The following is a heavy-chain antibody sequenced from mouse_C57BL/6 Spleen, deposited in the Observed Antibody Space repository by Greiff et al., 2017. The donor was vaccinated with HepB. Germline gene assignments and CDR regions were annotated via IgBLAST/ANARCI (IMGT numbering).Heavy chain of an antibody. CDR3: TRGEDDYAWFAY. D-gene: IGHD2-4*01. V-gene: IGHV5-9-1*02. CDR1: GFTLSSYA. Sequence: EVQLVESGEGLVKPGGSLKLSCAASGFTLSSYAMSWVRQTPEKRLEWVAYISSGGDYIYYADTVKGRFTISRDNARNTLYLQMSSLKSEDTAMYYCTRGEDDYAWFAYWGQGTLVTVSA. J-gene: IGHJ3*01. CDR2: ISSGGDYI.